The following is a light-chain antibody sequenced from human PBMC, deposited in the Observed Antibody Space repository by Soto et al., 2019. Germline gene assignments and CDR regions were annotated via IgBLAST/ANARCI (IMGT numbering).Light chain of an antibody. V-gene: IGKV1-39*01. CDR3: QQTYSFPRT. CDR1: QTINTF. J-gene: IGKJ1*01. Sequence: DIQMTQSPSSLSASVGDRVAITCRASQTINTFLNWYQQKPGKAPNLLIYAASSLQSGVPSRFSGSGSGTDFTFTISSLQPEDFATYYCQQTYSFPRTFGQGTKVEI. CDR2: AAS.